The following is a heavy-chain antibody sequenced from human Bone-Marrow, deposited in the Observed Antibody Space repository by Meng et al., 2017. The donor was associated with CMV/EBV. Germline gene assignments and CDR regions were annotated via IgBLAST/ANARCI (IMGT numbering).Heavy chain of an antibody. D-gene: IGHD5-24*01. CDR2: IYSGGST. CDR3: VSELQFTDLDY. Sequence: GESLKISCTASGFTFSTYWMSWVRQTPGKGLEWVSVIYSGGSTFYADSVKGRFTISRDNSKNKLYLQMNSLRAEDTAVYYCVSELQFTDLDYWGQGTLVTVSS. V-gene: IGHV3-53*01. J-gene: IGHJ4*02. CDR1: GFTFSTYW.